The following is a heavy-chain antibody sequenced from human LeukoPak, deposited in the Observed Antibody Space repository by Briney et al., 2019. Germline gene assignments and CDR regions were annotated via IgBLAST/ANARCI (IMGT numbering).Heavy chain of an antibody. Sequence: SETLSLTCTVSGGSISSYYWSWIRQPAGKGLEWIGRIYTNGSTNYNPSLKSRVTMSVDTSKNQFSLKVSSVTAADTAVYYCARGECSGGSCSTHNYYYYYMDVWGKGTTVTVSS. J-gene: IGHJ6*03. CDR2: IYTNGST. CDR3: ARGECSGGSCSTHNYYYYYMDV. V-gene: IGHV4-4*07. D-gene: IGHD2-15*01. CDR1: GGSISSYY.